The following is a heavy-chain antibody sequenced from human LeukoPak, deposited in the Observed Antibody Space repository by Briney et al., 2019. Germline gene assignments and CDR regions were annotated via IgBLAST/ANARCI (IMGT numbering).Heavy chain of an antibody. CDR3: AKARSYYYDSSGYYLDAFDI. CDR1: GFTFSSYA. Sequence: GGSLRLSCAASGFTFSSYAMSWVRQAPGKGLEWVSAISGSGGSTYYADSVKGRFTISRDNSKNTLYLQMNSLRAEDTAVYYCAKARSYYYDSSGYYLDAFDIWGQGTMVTVSS. CDR2: ISGSGGST. J-gene: IGHJ3*02. V-gene: IGHV3-23*01. D-gene: IGHD3-22*01.